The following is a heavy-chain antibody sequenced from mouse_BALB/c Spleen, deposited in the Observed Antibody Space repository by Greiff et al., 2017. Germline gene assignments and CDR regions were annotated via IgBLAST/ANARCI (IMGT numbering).Heavy chain of an antibody. D-gene: IGHD1-1*02. CDR3: ARGNYYGGGHYAMDY. Sequence: EVQLQQSGAELVKPGASVKLSCTASGFNIKDTYMHWVKQRPEQGLEWIGRIDPANGNTKYDPKFQGKATITADTSSNTAYLQLSSLTSEDTAVYYCARGNYYGGGHYAMDYWGQGTSVTVSS. J-gene: IGHJ4*01. CDR2: IDPANGNT. V-gene: IGHV14-3*02. CDR1: GFNIKDTY.